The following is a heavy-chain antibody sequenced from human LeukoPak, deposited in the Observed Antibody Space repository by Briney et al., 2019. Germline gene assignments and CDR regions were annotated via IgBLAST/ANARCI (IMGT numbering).Heavy chain of an antibody. Sequence: GGSLTLSCAASGFTFSNYDMHWVRQATGKALEWVSAFDTAGGTYYPGSVKGRFTISRENSKNSLYLQMDTLRAEDTAVYFCVRELMGPGRYYYMDAWGKGTTVTVSS. J-gene: IGHJ6*03. CDR3: VRELMGPGRYYYMDA. CDR1: GFTFSNYD. CDR2: FDTAGGT. V-gene: IGHV3-13*01. D-gene: IGHD2-8*01.